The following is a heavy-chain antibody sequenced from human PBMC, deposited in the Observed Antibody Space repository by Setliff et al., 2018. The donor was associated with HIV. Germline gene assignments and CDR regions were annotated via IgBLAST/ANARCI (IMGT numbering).Heavy chain of an antibody. J-gene: IGHJ5*02. CDR3: AITGQRLRGWFDP. D-gene: IGHD1-20*01. V-gene: IGHV4-59*01. CDR1: DASISNYH. Sequence: SETLSLTCTVSDASISNYHWSWIRQPPGKGLEWIGYIYYSGSTNYNPSLKSRVTISLDTSKNQFSLNLTSVTAADTAVYYCAITGQRLRGWFDPWGRGTLVTVSS. CDR2: IYYSGST.